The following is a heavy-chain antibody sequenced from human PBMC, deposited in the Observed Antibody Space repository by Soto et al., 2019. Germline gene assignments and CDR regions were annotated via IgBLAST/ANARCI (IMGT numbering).Heavy chain of an antibody. CDR2: IYYSGST. D-gene: IGHD1-7*01. CDR3: ARFMADNRIYDWCSFDI. V-gene: IGHV4-61*01. CDR1: GGSVSSGSYY. J-gene: IGHJ3*02. Sequence: QVQLQESGPGLVKPSETLSLTCTVSGGSVSSGSYYWSWIRQPPGKGLEWLGYIYYSGSTNYNPSLKSRVTIPVDSSRNQSPLKLCSVTAEDTAVYYCARFMADNRIYDWCSFDIWRQGTMVTVSS.